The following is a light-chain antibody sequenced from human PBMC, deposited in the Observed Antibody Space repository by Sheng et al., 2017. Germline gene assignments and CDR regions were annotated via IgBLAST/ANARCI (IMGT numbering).Light chain of an antibody. J-gene: IGKJ2*03. CDR2: AIS. CDR3: LQDASFPYS. V-gene: IGKV1-6*01. Sequence: IKMTQSPSSLSASVGDRVTITCRASQGIGNELGWYQQKPGKAPKLLIYAISSLQSGVPSRFSGSGSGTDFTLIISSLQPEDFATYYCLQDASFPYSFGQGTELVIK. CDR1: QGIGNE.